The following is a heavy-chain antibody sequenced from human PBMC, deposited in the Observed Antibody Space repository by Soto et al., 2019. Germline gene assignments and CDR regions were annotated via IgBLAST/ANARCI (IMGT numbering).Heavy chain of an antibody. CDR2: ISSDVSKK. Sequence: GGPMPHSYGASEGTCGSYGRLLASQEQGKGLEWVAVISSDVSKKCYADSVKDRFTISRDNSKNTLFLQMNSLRAEDTAVYYCARVHDYYDSSGYLYYFDYWGQGTLV. V-gene: IGHV3-30-3*01. CDR1: EGTCGSYG. CDR3: ARVHDYYDSSGYLYYFDY. J-gene: IGHJ4*02. D-gene: IGHD3-22*01.